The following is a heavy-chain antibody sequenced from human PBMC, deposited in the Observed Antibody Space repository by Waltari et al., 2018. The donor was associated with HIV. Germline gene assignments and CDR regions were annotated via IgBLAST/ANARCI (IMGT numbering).Heavy chain of an antibody. V-gene: IGHV3-33*01. D-gene: IGHD5-18*01. CDR1: GFTFSSYG. Sequence: QVQLVESGGGVVQHGRSLRLSCAASGFTFSSYGLHWVRQAPGKGLEWVAVIWYDGSNKDYSDSVKGRFTISRDNSKNTLYLQMNSLRAEDTAVYYCARGVDTATEYYFDYWGQGTLVTVSS. J-gene: IGHJ4*02. CDR2: IWYDGSNK. CDR3: ARGVDTATEYYFDY.